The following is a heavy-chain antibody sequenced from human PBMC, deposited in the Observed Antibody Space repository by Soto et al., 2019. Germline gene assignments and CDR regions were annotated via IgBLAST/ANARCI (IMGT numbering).Heavy chain of an antibody. D-gene: IGHD1-1*01. V-gene: IGHV3-23*01. J-gene: IGHJ4*02. CDR2: ITTSGIDT. CDR1: GFNFCSYA. Sequence: GGSLRLSCAVSGFNFCSYAVSWVRQAPEKGLEWVSIITTSGIDTYYVDSVKGRFTTSRDNSKNTLYLQMDRLRADDTAVYYCARRVWLSTERYVGNWGAGTLVTVSS. CDR3: ARRVWLSTERYVGN.